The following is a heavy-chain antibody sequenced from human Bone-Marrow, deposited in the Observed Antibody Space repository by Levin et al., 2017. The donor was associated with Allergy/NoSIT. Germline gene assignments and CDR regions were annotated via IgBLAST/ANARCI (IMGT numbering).Heavy chain of an antibody. CDR3: ARGGGYCISPNCYGIDY. V-gene: IGHV3-30-3*01. CDR1: RFTFSSYD. D-gene: IGHD2-2*01. Sequence: GGSLRLSCATSRFTFSSYDMHWVRQAPGKGLEWVAVISSDGINKYYAGSVKGRFTISRDNSKNTLYLQLNSLGAEDTAVFYCARGGGYCISPNCYGIDYWGQGTLVTVSS. CDR2: ISSDGINK. J-gene: IGHJ4*02.